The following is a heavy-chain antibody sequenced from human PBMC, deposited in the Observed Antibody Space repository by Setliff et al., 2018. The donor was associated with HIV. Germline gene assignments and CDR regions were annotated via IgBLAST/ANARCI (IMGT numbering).Heavy chain of an antibody. CDR1: GFSVSTSY. J-gene: IGHJ4*02. V-gene: IGHV3-53*01. CDR2: IYSDGST. CDR3: ARGHYGE. Sequence: GGSLRLSCAASGFSVSTSYMRWIRQAPGKGLEWVSVIYSDGSTYYADSVEGRFTASRDSSKNTLSLQMNSLSPGDTAMYYCARGHYGEWGQGTLVTVSS. D-gene: IGHD4-17*01.